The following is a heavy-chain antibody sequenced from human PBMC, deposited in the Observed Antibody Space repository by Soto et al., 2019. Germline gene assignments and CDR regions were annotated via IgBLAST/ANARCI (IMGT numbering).Heavy chain of an antibody. V-gene: IGHV3-21*01. CDR2: IRSRSIDM. CDR1: GFTFSNYN. D-gene: IGHD2-2*01. Sequence: EVQLVESGGGLVKPGESLRLSCAASGFTFSNYNINWVRQAPGKGLEWVSSIRSRSIDMYYADSVKGRFTISRDDAKNSLSLQMNGLRAEDTAVYFCVSESYPAKAFDIWGQGTMVTVSS. CDR3: VSESYPAKAFDI. J-gene: IGHJ3*02.